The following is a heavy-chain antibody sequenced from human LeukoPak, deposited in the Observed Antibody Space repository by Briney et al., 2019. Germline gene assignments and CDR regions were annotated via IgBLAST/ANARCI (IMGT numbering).Heavy chain of an antibody. CDR1: GYTFTGYY. V-gene: IGHV1-2*02. J-gene: IGHJ4*02. CDR2: INPNSGGT. CDR3: ARNIVVVPAAIAYFDY. Sequence: ASVKISCKASGYTFTGYYMHWVRQAPGQGLEWMGWINPNSGGTNYAQKFQGRVTMTRDTSISTAYMELSRLRSDDTAVYYCARNIVVVPAAIAYFDYWGQGTLVTVSS. D-gene: IGHD2-2*02.